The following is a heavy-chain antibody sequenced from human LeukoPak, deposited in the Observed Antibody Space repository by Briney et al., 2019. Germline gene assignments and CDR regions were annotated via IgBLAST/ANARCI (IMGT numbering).Heavy chain of an antibody. CDR3: ARGGTYWEY. J-gene: IGHJ4*02. D-gene: IGHD1-26*01. V-gene: IGHV5-51*01. Sequence: GESLKISCKGSGYSFTIYWIAWVRQMPGEGLEWMGIIFPGDSDTGYSPSFQGQVTISADKSINTAYPQWSSLKASDTAMYYCARGGTYWEYWGQGTLITVSS. CDR2: IFPGDSDT. CDR1: GYSFTIYW.